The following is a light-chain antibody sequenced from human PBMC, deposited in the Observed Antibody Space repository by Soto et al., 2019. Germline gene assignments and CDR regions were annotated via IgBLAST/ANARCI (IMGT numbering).Light chain of an antibody. J-gene: IGKJ4*01. CDR3: QQYGSSPLT. V-gene: IGKV3-20*01. CDR1: QSVSSSY. Sequence: EIVLTQPPGTLSLSPGERVTLSCRASQSVSSSYLAWCQQKPGQAPRLLIYGASSRATGIPDRFSGSGSGTDFTLTISRLEPEDFAVYYCQQYGSSPLTFGGGTKVDIK. CDR2: GAS.